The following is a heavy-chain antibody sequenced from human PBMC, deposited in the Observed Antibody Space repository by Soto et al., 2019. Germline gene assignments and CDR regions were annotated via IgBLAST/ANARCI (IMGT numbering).Heavy chain of an antibody. CDR2: FDPEDGET. CDR3: ETDTYVFGSGFYRKYTFDY. D-gene: IGHD3-3*01. V-gene: IGHV1-24*01. J-gene: IGHJ4*02. CDR1: GYTLTELS. Sequence: ASVKVSCKVSGYTLTELSMHWVRQAPGKGLEWMGGFDPEDGETIYAQKFQGRVTMTEDTSTDTAYMELSSLRSEDTAVYYCETDTYVFGSGFYRKYTFDYWGRGTLVTVPS.